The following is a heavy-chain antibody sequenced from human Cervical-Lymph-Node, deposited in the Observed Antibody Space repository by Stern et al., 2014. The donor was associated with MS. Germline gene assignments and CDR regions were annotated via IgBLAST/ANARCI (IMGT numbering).Heavy chain of an antibody. D-gene: IGHD2-8*01. CDR3: AHSREDIVLEGAGATYKYYGLDV. V-gene: IGHV2-5*02. J-gene: IGHJ6*02. CDR2: INLDGDK. Sequence: QVTLRESGPTLVKPTQTLTLTCSFSGFSLTTNGVGVNWIRQPPGKALEWLALINLDGDKRYRPSLESRLTITKDTSRNQVVLIITNMDPVDTATYFCAHSREDIVLEGAGATYKYYGLDVWGQGTTVTVSS. CDR1: GFSLTTNGVG.